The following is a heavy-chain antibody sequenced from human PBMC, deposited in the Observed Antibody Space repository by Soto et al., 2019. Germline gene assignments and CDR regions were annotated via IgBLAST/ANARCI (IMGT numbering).Heavy chain of an antibody. Sequence: GGSLRLSCAASGFTFSSYAMSWVRQAPGKGLEWVSAISGSGGSTYYADSVKGRFTISRDNSKNTLYLQMNSLRAEDTAVYYCAKTGGIAAAGTRQLDYWAQGTLVNVSS. CDR2: ISGSGGST. V-gene: IGHV3-23*01. D-gene: IGHD6-13*01. CDR3: AKTGGIAAAGTRQLDY. CDR1: GFTFSSYA. J-gene: IGHJ4*02.